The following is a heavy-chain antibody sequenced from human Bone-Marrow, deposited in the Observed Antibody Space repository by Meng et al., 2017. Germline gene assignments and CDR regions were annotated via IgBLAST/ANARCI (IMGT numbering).Heavy chain of an antibody. CDR3: AKDMRSSSWYFDY. CDR2: ISWNSGSI. Sequence: SLKISCAASGFTFDDYAMHWVRQAPGKGLEWVSGISWNSGSIGYADSVKGRFTISRDNAKNSLYLQMNSLRAEDTAVYYCAKDMRSSSWYFDYWGQGTMVTVSS. CDR1: GFTFDDYA. D-gene: IGHD6-13*01. J-gene: IGHJ4*02. V-gene: IGHV3-9*01.